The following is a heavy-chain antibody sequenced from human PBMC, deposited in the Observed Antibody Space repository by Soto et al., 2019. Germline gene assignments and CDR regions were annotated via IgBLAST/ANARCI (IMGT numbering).Heavy chain of an antibody. CDR1: GFTFGDYW. D-gene: IGHD2-8*01. CDR3: ARDVYEILGRVVRRLDS. J-gene: IGHJ4*02. Sequence: PGGSLRLSCAASGFTFGDYWMTWVRQAPGKGLEWVANLKRDGRERYYVDSEKGRFSVSRDNAKNSLYLQMNNLRPEDTAVYYCARDVYEILGRVVRRLDSWGQGTLVTVSS. CDR2: LKRDGRER. V-gene: IGHV3-7*03.